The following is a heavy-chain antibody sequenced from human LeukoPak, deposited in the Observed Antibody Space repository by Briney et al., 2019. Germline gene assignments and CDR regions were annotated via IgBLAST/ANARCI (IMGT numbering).Heavy chain of an antibody. CDR1: GYSISSGYY. D-gene: IGHD3-10*01. J-gene: IGHJ5*02. CDR2: THHSGST. CDR3: ARTELRGVIKS. V-gene: IGHV4-38-2*02. Sequence: SETLSLTCIVSGYSISSGYYWGWIRQPPGKGPEWIGSTHHSGSTYYNPSLKSRVTISIDTSKNQFSLRLRSVTAADTAVHYCARTELRGVIKSWGQGTLVTVSS.